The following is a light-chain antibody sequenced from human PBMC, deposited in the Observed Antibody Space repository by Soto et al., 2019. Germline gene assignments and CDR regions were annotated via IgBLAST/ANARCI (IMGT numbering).Light chain of an antibody. V-gene: IGLV1-51*01. Sequence: QSVLTQPPSVSAAPGQKGTISFSGSSSNIGHNYVSWYQQLPGTAPKLLIYDNNKRPSGIPDRFSGSKSGTSATLGITGLQTGDEADYYCGTWDSSLSAVVFGGGTKLTVL. CDR3: GTWDSSLSAVV. J-gene: IGLJ2*01. CDR1: SSNIGHNY. CDR2: DNN.